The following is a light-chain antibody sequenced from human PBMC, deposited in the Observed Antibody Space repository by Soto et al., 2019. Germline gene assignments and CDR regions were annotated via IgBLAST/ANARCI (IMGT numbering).Light chain of an antibody. V-gene: IGKV3-15*01. CDR3: QQYNNWAPGT. J-gene: IGKJ1*01. CDR2: GAS. Sequence: EIVMTQSPATLSVSPGERATLSCRASQSVSSNLAWYQQKPGQAPRLLIYGASTRAPGLPARFSGSGSGTEFTLTLRSLQSEDFAVYYCQQYNNWAPGTFGQGTKVEIK. CDR1: QSVSSN.